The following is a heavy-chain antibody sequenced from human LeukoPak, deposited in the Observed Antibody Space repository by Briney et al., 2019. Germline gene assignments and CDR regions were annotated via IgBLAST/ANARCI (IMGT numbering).Heavy chain of an antibody. CDR2: ISGSGGST. CDR1: GFTFSSYA. CDR3: AKDGRVRGLPDYYYYMDV. Sequence: PGGSLRLSCAASGFTFSSYAMSWVRQAPGKGLEWVSAISGSGGSTYYADSVKGRFTISRDNSKNTLYLQMNSLRAEDTAVYYCAKDGRVRGLPDYYYYMDVWGKGTTVTVSS. J-gene: IGHJ6*03. V-gene: IGHV3-23*01. D-gene: IGHD2-21*02.